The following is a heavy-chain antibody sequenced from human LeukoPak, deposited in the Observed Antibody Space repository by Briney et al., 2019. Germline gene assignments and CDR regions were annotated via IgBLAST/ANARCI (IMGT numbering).Heavy chain of an antibody. CDR3: ASGYCSGGSCPYYYYYYMDV. D-gene: IGHD2-15*01. Sequence: GASVKVSCKASGYTFTSYYMHWVRQAPGQRLEWMGIINPSGGSTSYAQKFQGRVTMTRDTSTSTVYMELSSLRSEDTAVYYCASGYCSGGSCPYYYYYYMDVWGKGTTVTVSS. V-gene: IGHV1-46*01. CDR2: INPSGGST. J-gene: IGHJ6*03. CDR1: GYTFTSYY.